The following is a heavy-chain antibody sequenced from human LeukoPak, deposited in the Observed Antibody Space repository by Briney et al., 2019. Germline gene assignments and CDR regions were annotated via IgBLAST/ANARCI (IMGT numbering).Heavy chain of an antibody. CDR1: GFTFSNYG. V-gene: IGHV3-30*02. CDR3: AKDQADYYYMDV. CDR2: IRYDGSNE. Sequence: GGSLRLSCAASGFTFSNYGMHWVRQAPGKGLEWVAFIRYDGSNEYYADSVKGRFTISRDNSKNTLYLQMRSLRAEDTAVYHCAKDQADYYYMDVWGKGTTVTVSS. J-gene: IGHJ6*03.